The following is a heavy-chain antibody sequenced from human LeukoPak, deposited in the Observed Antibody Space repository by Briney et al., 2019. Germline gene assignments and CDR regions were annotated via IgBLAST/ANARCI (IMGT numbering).Heavy chain of an antibody. J-gene: IGHJ4*02. CDR1: GYTFTSYG. CDR3: ARLLLRGDHGGGLDY. CDR2: ISAYNGNT. D-gene: IGHD2-15*01. Sequence: GASVTVSCKASGYTFTSYGISWVRQAPGQGLEWMGWISAYNGNTNYAQKLQGRGTMTTETSTSTAYMELRSLRSDDTAVYYCARLLLRGDHGGGLDYWGQGTLVTVSS. V-gene: IGHV1-18*01.